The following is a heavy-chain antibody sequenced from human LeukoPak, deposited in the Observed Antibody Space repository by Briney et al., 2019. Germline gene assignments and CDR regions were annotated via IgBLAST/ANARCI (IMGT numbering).Heavy chain of an antibody. V-gene: IGHV3-11*04. D-gene: IGHD6-13*01. CDR2: ISDGGTPV. J-gene: IGHJ4*02. CDR3: ARGFRSSSWYIGDY. Sequence: GGSLRLSCAASGFSFGDYHMNWVRLAPGKGPKWISYISDGGTPVYYADSVEGRFTVSRDNEKNSLYLQMNSLRADDTAVYYCARGFRSSSWYIGDYWGQGAQVTVSP. CDR1: GFSFGDYH.